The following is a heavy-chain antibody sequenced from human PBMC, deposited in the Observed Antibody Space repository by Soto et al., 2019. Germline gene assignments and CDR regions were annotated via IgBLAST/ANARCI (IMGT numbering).Heavy chain of an antibody. J-gene: IGHJ6*02. V-gene: IGHV1-18*01. CDR1: GYTFTSYG. CDR3: ARDLPKRGYSSGWYNYVVSSGMDV. CDR2: ISAYNGNT. D-gene: IGHD6-19*01. Sequence: ASVKVSCKASGYTFTSYGISWVRQAPGQGLEWMGWISAYNGNTNYAQKLQGRVTMTTDTSTSTAYMELRSLRSDDTAVYYCARDLPKRGYSSGWYNYVVSSGMDVWGQGTTVTVSS.